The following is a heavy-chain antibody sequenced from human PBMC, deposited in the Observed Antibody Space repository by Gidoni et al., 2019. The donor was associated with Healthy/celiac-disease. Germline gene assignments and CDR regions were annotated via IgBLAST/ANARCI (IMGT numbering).Heavy chain of an antibody. CDR2: IYYSGST. V-gene: IGHV4-39*01. CDR1: GGSISSSSYY. Sequence: QLQLQESGPGLVKPSETLSLTCTVSGGSISSSSYYWGWIRQPPGKGLEWIGSIYYSGSTYYNPSLKSRVTISVDTSKNQFSLKLSSVTAADTAVYYCARGALGSPFRPWGQGTLVTVSS. J-gene: IGHJ5*02. CDR3: ARGALGSPFRP. D-gene: IGHD1-26*01.